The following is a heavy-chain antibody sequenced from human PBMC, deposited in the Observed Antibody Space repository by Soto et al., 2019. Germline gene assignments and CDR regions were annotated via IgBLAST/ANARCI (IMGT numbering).Heavy chain of an antibody. J-gene: IGHJ6*02. CDR3: AKDLGGGYYGMDV. CDR1: GFIFSSYG. Sequence: GGSLRLSCATSGFIFSSYGVHWVRQAPGKGLEWVTLISYDGNNKYYADSVKGRFTISRDNSKNTLYLLMNSLRAEDTAVYYCAKDLGGGYYGMDVWGQGTTVTVSS. D-gene: IGHD3-16*01. CDR2: ISYDGNNK. V-gene: IGHV3-30*18.